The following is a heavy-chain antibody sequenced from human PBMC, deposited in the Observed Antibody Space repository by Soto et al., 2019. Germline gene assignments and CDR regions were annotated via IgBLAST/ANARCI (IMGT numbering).Heavy chain of an antibody. Sequence: GGSLRLSCTASGFTFNTYNMNWLRQAPGKWLERVSYISSSSYTIKYADSVEGRFTVSRDNGKKSLYLQMNSLRDEDTAVYFCAREISLSAGSYFDYXGQGTMVTVS. CDR2: ISSSSYTI. CDR3: AREISLSAGSYFDY. CDR1: GFTFNTYN. D-gene: IGHD3-10*01. J-gene: IGHJ4*02. V-gene: IGHV3-48*02.